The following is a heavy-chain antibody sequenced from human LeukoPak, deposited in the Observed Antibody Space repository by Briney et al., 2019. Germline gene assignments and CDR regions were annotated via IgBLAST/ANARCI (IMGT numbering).Heavy chain of an antibody. CDR1: GFTFSSYA. CDR3: ARAPPPDYYDSSGYYLAYYFDY. V-gene: IGHV3-64*01. J-gene: IGHJ4*02. Sequence: GGSLRLPCAASGFTFSSYAMHWDRQAPGKGLEYVSAISSNGGSTYYANSVKGRFTISRDNTKNTLYLQMGSLRAEDMAVYYCARAPPPDYYDSSGYYLAYYFDYWGQGTLVTVSS. CDR2: ISSNGGST. D-gene: IGHD3-22*01.